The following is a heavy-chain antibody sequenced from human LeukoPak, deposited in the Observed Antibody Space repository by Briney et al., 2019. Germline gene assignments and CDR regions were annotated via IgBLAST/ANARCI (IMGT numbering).Heavy chain of an antibody. D-gene: IGHD5-12*01. CDR2: IYYSGST. CDR1: GGSISSYY. J-gene: IGHJ6*02. Sequence: SETLSLTCTVSGGSISSYYWSWVRQPPGKGLEWIGYIYYSGSTNYNPSLKSRATISDDTSKNQFSLKLSSVTAADTAVYYCARRPVSYGGYAYYYGMDVWGQGTTVTVSS. CDR3: ARRPVSYGGYAYYYGMDV. V-gene: IGHV4-59*08.